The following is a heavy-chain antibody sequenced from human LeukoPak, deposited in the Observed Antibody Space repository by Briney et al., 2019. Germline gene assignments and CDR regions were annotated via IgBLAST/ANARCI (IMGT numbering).Heavy chain of an antibody. CDR3: ARQPGKYQLLYGFDY. CDR1: GGSISSSSYH. CDR2: IYYSGSP. V-gene: IGHV4-39*01. D-gene: IGHD2-2*02. Sequence: PSETLSLTCTVSGGSISSSSYHWGWIRQPPGKGLEGIGSIYYSGSPYYNPSLKSRVTISVDTSKNQFSLKLSSVTAADPAVYYCARQPGKYQLLYGFDYWGQGTLVTVSS. J-gene: IGHJ4*02.